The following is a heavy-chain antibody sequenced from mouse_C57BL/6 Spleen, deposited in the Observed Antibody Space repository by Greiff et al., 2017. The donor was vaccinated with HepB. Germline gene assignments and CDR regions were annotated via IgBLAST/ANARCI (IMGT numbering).Heavy chain of an antibody. CDR1: GYTFTSYW. CDR3: ARSSSYGSSEYVDV. Sequence: VQLQQPGAELVKPGASVKLSCKASGYTFTSYWMHWVKQRPGQGLEWIGMIHPNSGSTNYNEKFKSKGTLTVDKSSSTAYMQLSSLTSEDAAVYYCARSSSYGSSEYVDVWGTGTTVTVSS. D-gene: IGHD1-1*01. J-gene: IGHJ1*03. V-gene: IGHV1-64*01. CDR2: IHPNSGST.